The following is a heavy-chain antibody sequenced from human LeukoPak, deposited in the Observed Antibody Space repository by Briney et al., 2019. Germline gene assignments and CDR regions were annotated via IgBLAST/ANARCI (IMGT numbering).Heavy chain of an antibody. CDR3: ARHSIASDGARLFDY. V-gene: IGHV4-59*08. Sequence: SETVSLTCTVSGGSITSYYWAWLRQPPGKGLEWIGYIYYSGYSNYNPSLKSRVSMSVDTSKNQFSLKLTSVTAADTAVYYCARHSIASDGARLFDYWGRGTLVTVSS. D-gene: IGHD2-21*01. J-gene: IGHJ4*02. CDR1: GGSITSYY. CDR2: IYYSGYS.